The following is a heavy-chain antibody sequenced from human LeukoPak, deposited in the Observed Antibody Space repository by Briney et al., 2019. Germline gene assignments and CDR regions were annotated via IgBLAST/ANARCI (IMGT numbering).Heavy chain of an antibody. CDR3: ARTEYCSPTSCKYASF. CDR1: GFTVSSNY. D-gene: IGHD2-2*01. V-gene: IGHV3-53*01. Sequence: GGSLRLSCAASGFTVSSNYMSWVRQAPGKGLEWVSAISGSDGRLFYADSVKGRFTISRDNAKNTLYLQMNSLRAEDTAVYYCARTEYCSPTSCKYASFWGQGTMVTVSS. J-gene: IGHJ3*01. CDR2: ISGSDGRL.